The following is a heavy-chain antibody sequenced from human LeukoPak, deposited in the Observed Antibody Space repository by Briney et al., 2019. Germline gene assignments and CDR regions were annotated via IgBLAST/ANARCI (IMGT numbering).Heavy chain of an antibody. Sequence: SVKVSCKASGGTFSSYAISWVRQAPGQGLEWMGGIIPIFGTANYAQKFQGRVTITADESTSTAYMELSSLRSEDTAVYYCARDAFGDGYNYYWGQGTLVTVSS. CDR1: GGTFSSYA. D-gene: IGHD5-24*01. CDR2: IIPIFGTA. V-gene: IGHV1-69*01. CDR3: ARDAFGDGYNYY. J-gene: IGHJ4*02.